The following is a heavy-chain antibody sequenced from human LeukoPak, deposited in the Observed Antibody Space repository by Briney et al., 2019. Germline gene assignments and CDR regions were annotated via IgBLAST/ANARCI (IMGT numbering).Heavy chain of an antibody. Sequence: PSEALSLTCTVSGGSITNNNYYWGWIRQPPGKGLEWIGSMFYSGSTYSGSNFYNPSLRSRVTISVDTSKNHFSLKLSSVTAADTAVYYCARSDCSSTSCPHAGYYYYMDVWGKGTTVTVPS. J-gene: IGHJ6*03. CDR2: MFYSGSTYSGSN. D-gene: IGHD2-2*01. CDR3: ARSDCSSTSCPHAGYYYYMDV. V-gene: IGHV4-39*01. CDR1: GGSITNNNYY.